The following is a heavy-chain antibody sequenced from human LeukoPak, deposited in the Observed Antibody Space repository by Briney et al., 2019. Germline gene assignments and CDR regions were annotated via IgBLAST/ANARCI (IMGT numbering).Heavy chain of an antibody. V-gene: IGHV1-18*01. CDR3: ARDGFFDSSGYSIAFDY. Sequence: ASVKVSCKASGYTFTSYGISWVRQAPGQGLEWMGWISAYNGNTNYAQKLQGRVTMTTDTSTSTAYMELRSLRSDDTAVYYCARDGFFDSSGYSIAFDYWGQGTLVTASS. D-gene: IGHD3-22*01. CDR1: GYTFTSYG. J-gene: IGHJ4*02. CDR2: ISAYNGNT.